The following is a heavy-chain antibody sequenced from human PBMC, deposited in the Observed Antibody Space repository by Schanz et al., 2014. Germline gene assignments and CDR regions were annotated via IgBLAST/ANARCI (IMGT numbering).Heavy chain of an antibody. Sequence: QVQLVQSGAEVKKPGSSVKVSCKASGGTFSSYTISWVRQAPGQGLEWMGWINGYNGHTLYAQKFQGRVTMTTDTSTSTSDMELTSLRFDDTAVYYCARDFSAYVGNYFDYWGQGTLVTVSS. D-gene: IGHD5-12*01. CDR1: GGTFSSYT. CDR3: ARDFSAYVGNYFDY. J-gene: IGHJ4*02. V-gene: IGHV1-18*01. CDR2: INGYNGHT.